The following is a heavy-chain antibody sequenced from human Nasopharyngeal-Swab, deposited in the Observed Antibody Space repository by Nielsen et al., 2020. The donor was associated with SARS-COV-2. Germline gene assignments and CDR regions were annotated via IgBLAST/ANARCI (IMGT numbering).Heavy chain of an antibody. CDR1: GYTFTSYA. V-gene: IGHV1-3*01. CDR2: INAGNGNT. J-gene: IGHJ3*02. CDR3: ASERAIYDYIWGSYLAFDI. D-gene: IGHD3-16*02. Sequence: ASVKVSCKASGYTFTSYAMHWVRQAPRQRLEWMGWINAGNGNTKYSQKFQGRVTITRDTSASPAYMELSSLRSEDTAVYYCASERAIYDYIWGSYLAFDIWGQGTMVTVSS.